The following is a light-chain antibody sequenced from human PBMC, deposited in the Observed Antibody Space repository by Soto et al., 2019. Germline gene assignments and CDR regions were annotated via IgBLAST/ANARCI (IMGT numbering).Light chain of an antibody. CDR3: QQYNTYPLT. Sequence: DIQMTQSPSALSASVGDRVTITCRASQSISTWLAWYQQKPGKAPKLLIYKASSLEGGVPSRFSGSGSGKEFNITISSLQPDDFATYYCQQYNTYPLTFGGGTAVDTK. V-gene: IGKV1-5*03. CDR1: QSISTW. J-gene: IGKJ4*01. CDR2: KAS.